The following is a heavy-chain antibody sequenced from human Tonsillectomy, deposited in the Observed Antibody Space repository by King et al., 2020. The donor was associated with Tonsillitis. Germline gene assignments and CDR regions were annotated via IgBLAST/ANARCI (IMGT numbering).Heavy chain of an antibody. CDR1: GFSFTSSA. J-gene: IGHJ6*02. CDR2: IVVGSGFT. Sequence: VQLVQSGPEVKKPGTSVKVSCKASGFSFTSSAMQWVRQARGQRLEWIGWIVVGSGFTNYAQKFQERVTITRDMSTSTAYMELSSLRSEDTAVYYCAAERDIVYYDSRGYYPYGMDVWGQGTTVTVSS. CDR3: AAERDIVYYDSRGYYPYGMDV. V-gene: IGHV1-58*02. D-gene: IGHD3-22*01.